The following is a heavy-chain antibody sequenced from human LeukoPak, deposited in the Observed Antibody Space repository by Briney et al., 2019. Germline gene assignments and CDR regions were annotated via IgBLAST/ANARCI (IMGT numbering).Heavy chain of an antibody. J-gene: IGHJ6*03. CDR3: ARDRPTIFHYYYYMDV. V-gene: IGHV1-18*01. D-gene: IGHD3-3*01. CDR2: ISAYNGNT. Sequence: ASVKVSCKASGYTFTSYGISWVRQAPGQGLEWMGWISAYNGNTNYAQKLQGRVTMTTDTPTSTAYMELRSLRSDDTAVYYCARDRPTIFHYYYYMDVWGKGTTVTISS. CDR1: GYTFTSYG.